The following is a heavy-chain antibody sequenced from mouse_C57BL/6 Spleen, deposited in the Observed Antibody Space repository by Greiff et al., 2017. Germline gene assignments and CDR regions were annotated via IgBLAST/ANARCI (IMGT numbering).Heavy chain of an antibody. D-gene: IGHD5-1*01. CDR2: LHPSDSDT. CDR1: GYTFTSYW. V-gene: IGHV1-74*01. Sequence: VQLQQSGAELVKPGASVKVSCKASGYTFTSYWMHWVKQRPGQGLEWIGRLHPSDSDTNYNQKFKGKATLTVDKSSSTAYMQLSSLTSEASSVYYCAIGGTYLYYFDYWGQCTTLTVSS. CDR3: AIGGTYLYYFDY. J-gene: IGHJ2*01.